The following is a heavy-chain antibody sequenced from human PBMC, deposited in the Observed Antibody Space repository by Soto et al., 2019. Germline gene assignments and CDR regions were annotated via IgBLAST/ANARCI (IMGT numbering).Heavy chain of an antibody. V-gene: IGHV4-59*01. CDR2: IYYSGST. D-gene: IGHD2-2*03. CDR1: GGPISSYY. Sequence: SETLSLTCTVSGGPISSYYWSWIRQPPGKGLEWIGYIYYSGSTNYNPSLKSRVTISVDTSKNQFSLKLSSVTAADTAVYYCARSFGYCSSTSCYGHFDYWGQGTLVTVSS. J-gene: IGHJ4*02. CDR3: ARSFGYCSSTSCYGHFDY.